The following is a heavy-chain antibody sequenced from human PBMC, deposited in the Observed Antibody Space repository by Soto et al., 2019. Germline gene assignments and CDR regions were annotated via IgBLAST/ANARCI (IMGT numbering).Heavy chain of an antibody. D-gene: IGHD2-15*01. CDR2: VHISGHS. CDR1: GGSVRAPDW. V-gene: IGHV4-4*02. J-gene: IGHJ2*01. Sequence: SKTRSLTFTLSGGSVRAPDWWNWVRQSPDKGLEWIAEVHISGHSNYNPSLRSRVSVSIDSSKIQCYLNLNSVTSTDSAIYYFARVRQGCSANNCYFVPWGEGTHVTVTS. CDR3: ARVRQGCSANNCYFVP.